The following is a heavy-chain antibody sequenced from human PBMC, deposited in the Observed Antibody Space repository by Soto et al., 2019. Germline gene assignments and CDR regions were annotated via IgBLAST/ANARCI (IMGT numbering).Heavy chain of an antibody. CDR2: INDSGSA. CDR3: ARDSRIVVAGTGYYGMDV. CDR1: GASSSVYY. V-gene: IGHV4-34*01. Sequence: PSETLSLTCAVFGASSSVYYWTWIRQPPGKGLEWIGEINDSGSANHNPSLKSRVTISVDTSKNQFSLKLSSVTTADTAVYYCARDSRIVVAGTGYYGMDVWGQGTTVTVSS. D-gene: IGHD6-19*01. J-gene: IGHJ6*02.